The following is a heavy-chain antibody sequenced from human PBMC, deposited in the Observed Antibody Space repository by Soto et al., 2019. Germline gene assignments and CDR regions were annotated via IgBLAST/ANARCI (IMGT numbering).Heavy chain of an antibody. CDR3: ARGTYRSKTDFDY. CDR1: GFTFSDYY. J-gene: IGHJ4*02. D-gene: IGHD6-13*01. V-gene: IGHV3-11*01. CDR2: ISSSSGTI. Sequence: GGSLKLSCAASGFTFSDYYMTWIRQAPGSGLEWVSYISSSSGTISYANSVKGRFTISRDNAQNSLYLQMTSLRAEDTAVYYCARGTYRSKTDFDYWGQGTLVTVSS.